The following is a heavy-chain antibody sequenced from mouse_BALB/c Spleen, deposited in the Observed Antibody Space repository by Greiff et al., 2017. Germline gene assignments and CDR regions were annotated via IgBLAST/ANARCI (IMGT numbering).Heavy chain of an antibody. CDR2: IWAGGST. D-gene: IGHD1-1*01. J-gene: IGHJ2*01. Sequence: VKVVESGPGLVAPSQSLSITCTVSGFSLTSYGVHWVRQPPGKGLEWLGVIWAGGSTNYNSALMSRLSISKDNSKSQVFLKMNSLQTDDTAMYYCARAGLRSYYFDYWGQGTTLTVSS. CDR1: GFSLTSYG. V-gene: IGHV2-9*02. CDR3: ARAGLRSYYFDY.